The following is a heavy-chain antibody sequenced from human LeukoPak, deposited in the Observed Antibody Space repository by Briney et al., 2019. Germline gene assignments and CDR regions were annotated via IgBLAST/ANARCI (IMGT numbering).Heavy chain of an antibody. CDR1: GYTFTGYY. CDR3: ARASGGSSWYRG. Sequence: ASVKVSCKASGYTFTGYYMHWVRQAPGQGLEWMGWIMPERGGTNYAQTVQGRVTMTRDTSISTAYMELSRLRSDDTAVYYCARASGGSSWYRGWGQGTLVTVSS. J-gene: IGHJ4*02. V-gene: IGHV1-2*02. D-gene: IGHD6-13*01. CDR2: IMPERGGT.